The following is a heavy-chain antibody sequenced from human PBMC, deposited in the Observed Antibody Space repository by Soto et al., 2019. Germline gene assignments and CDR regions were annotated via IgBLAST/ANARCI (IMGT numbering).Heavy chain of an antibody. V-gene: IGHV4-59*08. D-gene: IGHD2-2*01. Sequence: EIQSLPCTVSGGSIRSYYLSWIRKHPGKGLEWIGNIYYSGSTNYNPSLKSRVTISVDTSKNQFSLKLSSVTAADTAVYFCARHSGKRGQYQLLDYWGQGTLVTVSS. CDR2: IYYSGST. CDR3: ARHSGKRGQYQLLDY. CDR1: GGSIRSYY. J-gene: IGHJ4*02.